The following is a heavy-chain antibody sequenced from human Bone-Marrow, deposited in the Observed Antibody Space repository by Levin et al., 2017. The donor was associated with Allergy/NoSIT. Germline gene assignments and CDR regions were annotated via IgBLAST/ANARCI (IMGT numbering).Heavy chain of an antibody. J-gene: IGHJ3*02. V-gene: IGHV3-11*05. Sequence: KGLEWVSYVSRSGTYTNYADSVTGRFTISRDDAKSSLYLQMNNLRAEDTGVYFCARGVFSGDAFDIWGQGTRVVVST. D-gene: IGHD3-3*02. CDR3: ARGVFSGDAFDI. CDR2: VSRSGTYT.